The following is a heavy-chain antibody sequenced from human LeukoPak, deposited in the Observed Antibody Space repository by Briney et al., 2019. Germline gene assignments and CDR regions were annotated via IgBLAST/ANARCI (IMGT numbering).Heavy chain of an antibody. V-gene: IGHV4-59*01. CDR1: GGSISSYY. CDR3: AGPVYNWNDFFAFDI. CDR2: IYYSGST. J-gene: IGHJ3*02. Sequence: SETLSLTCTVSGGSISSYYWSWIRQPPGKGLEWIGYIYYSGSTNYNPSLKSRVTISVDTSKNQFSLKLSSVTAADTAVYYCAGPVYNWNDFFAFDIWGQGTMVTVSS. D-gene: IGHD1-20*01.